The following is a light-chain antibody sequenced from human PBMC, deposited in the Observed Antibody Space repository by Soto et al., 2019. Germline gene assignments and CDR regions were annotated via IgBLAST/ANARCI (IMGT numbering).Light chain of an antibody. CDR3: SSYSGSNNLV. CDR2: EVS. Sequence: QSVLTQPPSASGSPGQSVTISCTGTRSGVGGYNYVSWYQQHPGKAPKLMTYEVSKRPSGVPDRFSGSKSGNTASLTVSGLHAEDEADYYCSSYSGSNNLVFGTGTKLTVL. J-gene: IGLJ1*01. V-gene: IGLV2-8*01. CDR1: RSGVGGYNY.